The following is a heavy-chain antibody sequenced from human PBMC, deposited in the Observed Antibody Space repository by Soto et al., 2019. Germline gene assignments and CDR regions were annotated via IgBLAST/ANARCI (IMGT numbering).Heavy chain of an antibody. V-gene: IGHV4-31*03. CDR2: IYSNGDT. J-gene: IGHJ6*02. CDR1: SDSMNSGGYY. Sequence: SETLSLTCSVSSDSMNSGGYYWSWIRQHPGKGLEWIGYIYSNGDTYYNPSLKSRVTISVDTSKNQFSLNLTSVTAADTAVYYCARVLDRTISRYYYYGMDVWGQGTTVTVSS. CDR3: ARVLDRTISRYYYYGMDV. D-gene: IGHD3-22*01.